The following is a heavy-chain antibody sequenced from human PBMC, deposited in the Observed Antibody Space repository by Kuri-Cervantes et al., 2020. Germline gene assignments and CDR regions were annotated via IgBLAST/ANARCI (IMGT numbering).Heavy chain of an antibody. D-gene: IGHD6-13*01. V-gene: IGHV1-2*04. Sequence: ASVKVSCKASGYTFTGYYMHWVRQAPGQGLEWMGWINPNSGGTNYAQKFQGWVTMTRDTSISTAYMELSSLRSEDTAVYYCARDSTPEYSSSWNYWGQGTLVTVSS. CDR2: INPNSGGT. CDR3: ARDSTPEYSSSWNY. CDR1: GYTFTGYY. J-gene: IGHJ4*02.